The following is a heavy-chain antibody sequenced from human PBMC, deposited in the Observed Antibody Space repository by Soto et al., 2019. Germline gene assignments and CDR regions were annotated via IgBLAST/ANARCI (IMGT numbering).Heavy chain of an antibody. J-gene: IGHJ3*02. CDR3: ARDRSIVGSHDAFDI. V-gene: IGHV3-48*01. CDR1: GFTFSSYS. Sequence: GGSLRLSCAASGFTFSSYSMNWVRQAPGKGLEWVSYISSSSTIYYADSVKGRFTISRDNAKNSLYLQMNSLRAEDTAVYYCARDRSIVGSHDAFDIWGQGTMVTVSS. D-gene: IGHD2-15*01. CDR2: ISSSSTI.